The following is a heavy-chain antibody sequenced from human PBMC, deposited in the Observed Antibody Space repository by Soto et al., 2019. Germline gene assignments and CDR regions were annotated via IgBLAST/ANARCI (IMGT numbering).Heavy chain of an antibody. CDR3: ASTKYYDYIWGGLNTDYYMDV. J-gene: IGHJ6*03. Sequence: SETLSLTCTVSGGSISSYYWSWIRQPPGKGLEWIGYIYYSGSTNYNPSLKSRVTISVDTSKNQFSLKLSSVTAADTAVYYCASTKYYDYIWGGLNTDYYMDVWGKGTTVTVSS. V-gene: IGHV4-59*08. CDR1: GGSISSYY. CDR2: IYYSGST. D-gene: IGHD3-16*01.